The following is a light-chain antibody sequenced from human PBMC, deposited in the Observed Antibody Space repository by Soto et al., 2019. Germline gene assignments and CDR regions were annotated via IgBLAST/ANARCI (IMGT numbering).Light chain of an antibody. Sequence: EIVMTQSPATLSVSPGERATLSCRASQSVSSNLAWYQQKPGQAPRILIYGASTRETGIPARFSGSGAGTECTLTISSLQSEDVEVDYCQQYNNWPLTFGGGTQVDIK. CDR3: QQYNNWPLT. J-gene: IGKJ4*01. V-gene: IGKV3-15*01. CDR2: GAS. CDR1: QSVSSN.